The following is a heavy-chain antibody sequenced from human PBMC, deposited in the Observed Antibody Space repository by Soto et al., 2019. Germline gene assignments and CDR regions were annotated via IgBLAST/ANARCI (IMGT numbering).Heavy chain of an antibody. Sequence: GASVKVSCKASGYTFTSYGISWVRQAPGQGLEWMGWISAYNGNTNYAQKLQGRVTMTTDTSTSTAYMELRSLISDDTAVYYCARGTIFGVVTPEWFDPWGQGTLVTVSS. J-gene: IGHJ5*02. CDR1: GYTFTSYG. CDR3: ARGTIFGVVTPEWFDP. V-gene: IGHV1-18*01. D-gene: IGHD3-3*01. CDR2: ISAYNGNT.